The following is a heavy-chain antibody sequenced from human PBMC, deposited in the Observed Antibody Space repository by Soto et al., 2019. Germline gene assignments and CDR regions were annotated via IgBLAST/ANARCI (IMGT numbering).Heavy chain of an antibody. V-gene: IGHV3-23*01. CDR2: FSGTGGYT. CDR1: GFTLSSYA. CDR3: ARGQRALIAYGPFDP. Sequence: GGSLRLSCAASGFTLSSYAMSWVRQAPGKGLEWVSTFSGTGGYTYYADSVKGRFTISRDDSKNTLFLHMNSLRAADTAVYYCARGQRALIAYGPFDPWGQGTLVTVSS. J-gene: IGHJ5*02. D-gene: IGHD4-17*01.